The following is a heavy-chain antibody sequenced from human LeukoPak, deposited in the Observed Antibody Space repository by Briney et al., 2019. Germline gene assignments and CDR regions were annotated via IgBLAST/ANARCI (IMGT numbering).Heavy chain of an antibody. CDR3: ARDQSPKWGSGERYFDY. CDR2: MTSDGSDS. CDR1: GFTFNSYA. V-gene: IGHV3-33*01. Sequence: GGSLRLSCVASGFTFNSYAMHWVRQAPGKGLEWVAVMTSDGSDSYYADSVKGRFNIFRDNSKNTLYLQMNSLRGEDTAVYYCARDQSPKWGSGERYFDYWGLGTPVTVSS. D-gene: IGHD7-27*01. J-gene: IGHJ4*02.